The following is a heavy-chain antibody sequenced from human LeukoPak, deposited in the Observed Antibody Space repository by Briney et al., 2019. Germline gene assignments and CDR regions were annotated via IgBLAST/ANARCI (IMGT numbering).Heavy chain of an antibody. J-gene: IGHJ4*02. CDR2: IKQDGSEK. CDR3: AKEAGIVVVVAATD. Sequence: GGSLRLSCAASGFTFSSYWMSWVRQAPGKGLEWVANIKQDGSEKYYVDSVKGRFTISRDNSKNTLYLEMNSLRAGDTAVYYCAKEAGIVVVVAATDWGQGTLVTVSS. V-gene: IGHV3-7*03. D-gene: IGHD2-15*01. CDR1: GFTFSSYW.